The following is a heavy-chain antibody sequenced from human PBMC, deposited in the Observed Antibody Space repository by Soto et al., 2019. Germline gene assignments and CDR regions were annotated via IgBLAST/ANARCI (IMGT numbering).Heavy chain of an antibody. CDR1: GSSISSYY. Sequence: SETLSLTCTVSGSSISSYYWSWIRQPPGKGLEWIGYSYYSGITNYNPSLKTRVTISADTSKNQFSLKLSSVTAADTAVYYCARVYYDSSGYQVDAFDIWGQGTMVTVSS. V-gene: IGHV4-59*01. CDR3: ARVYYDSSGYQVDAFDI. CDR2: SYYSGIT. D-gene: IGHD3-22*01. J-gene: IGHJ3*02.